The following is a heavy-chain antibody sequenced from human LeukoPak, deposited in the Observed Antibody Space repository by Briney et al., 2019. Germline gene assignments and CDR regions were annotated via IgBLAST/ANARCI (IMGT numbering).Heavy chain of an antibody. V-gene: IGHV1-8*01. CDR3: ARSAVNYDILTGHYYYYGMDV. Sequence: ASVKVSCKASGYTFTSYDINWVRQATGQGLEWMGWMNPNSGNTGYAQKFQGRVTMTRNTSISTAYMELSSLRSEDTVVYYCARSAVNYDILTGHYYYYGMDVWGQGTTVTVSS. J-gene: IGHJ6*02. CDR2: MNPNSGNT. D-gene: IGHD3-9*01. CDR1: GYTFTSYD.